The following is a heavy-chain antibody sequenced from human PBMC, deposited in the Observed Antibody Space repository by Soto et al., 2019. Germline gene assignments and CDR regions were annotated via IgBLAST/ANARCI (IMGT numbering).Heavy chain of an antibody. V-gene: IGHV3-66*01. J-gene: IGHJ4*02. Sequence: EVQLVESGGGLVQPGGSLRLSCAASGFTVSSNYMSWVRPAPGKGLEWVSVIYSGGSTYYADSVKGRFTISRDNSKNTLYLQMNSLRAEDTAVYYCAREWGWNRGFDYWGQGTLVTVSS. CDR1: GFTVSSNY. CDR3: AREWGWNRGFDY. D-gene: IGHD1-1*01. CDR2: IYSGGST.